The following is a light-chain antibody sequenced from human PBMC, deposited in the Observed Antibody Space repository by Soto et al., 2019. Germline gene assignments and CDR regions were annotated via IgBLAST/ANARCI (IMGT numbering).Light chain of an antibody. CDR2: GAS. CDR1: QSVSSSY. CDR3: QQHGRSPPSWT. J-gene: IGKJ1*01. V-gene: IGKV3-20*01. Sequence: ETVLTQSPGTLSLSPGERATLFCRASQSVSSSYLAWYQQKPGQAPSLLIFGASSRATGIPDRFSGSGSGTEFNLTLSRLEPEDFAVYYCQQHGRSPPSWTFGQGTKVEIK.